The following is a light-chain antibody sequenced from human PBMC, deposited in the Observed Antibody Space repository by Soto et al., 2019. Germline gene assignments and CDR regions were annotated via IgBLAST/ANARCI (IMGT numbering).Light chain of an antibody. J-gene: IGLJ2*01. CDR3: SSYTSSGTLV. V-gene: IGLV2-14*03. Sequence: QSALTQPASVSGSPGQSITISCTGTSSDIGGYDYVSWYQHHPGKAPKLMISDVSSRPSGVSNRFSGSKSGNTASLTISGLQAEDEADYYCSSYTSSGTLVFGGGTKVTVL. CDR1: SSDIGGYDY. CDR2: DVS.